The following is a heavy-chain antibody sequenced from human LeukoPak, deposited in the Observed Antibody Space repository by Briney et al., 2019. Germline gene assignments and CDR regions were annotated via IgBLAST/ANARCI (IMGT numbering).Heavy chain of an antibody. J-gene: IGHJ4*02. CDR2: ISYDGSNK. Sequence: GGSLRLSCAVPGFTFSSHAMSWVRQAPGKGLEWVAVISYDGSNKYYADSVKGRFTISRDNSKNTLYLQMNSLRAEDTAVYYCAKDHGDGYNYRGGYFDYWGQGTLVTVSS. CDR3: AKDHGDGYNYRGGYFDY. D-gene: IGHD5-24*01. V-gene: IGHV3-30*18. CDR1: GFTFSSHA.